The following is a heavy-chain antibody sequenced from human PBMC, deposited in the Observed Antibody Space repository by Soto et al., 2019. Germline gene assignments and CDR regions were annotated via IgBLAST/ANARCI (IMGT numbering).Heavy chain of an antibody. CDR1: GFTFSSYE. V-gene: IGHV3-48*03. J-gene: IGHJ4*02. Sequence: LRLSCAASGFTFSSYEMNWVRQAPGKGLEWVSYISSSGSTIFYADSVKGRFTISRDNAKNSLYLQMNSLRAEDTAVYYCARDRQRRLQPHFDSWGQGTLVTVS. CDR2: ISSSGSTI. CDR3: ARDRQRRLQPHFDS. D-gene: IGHD1-1*01.